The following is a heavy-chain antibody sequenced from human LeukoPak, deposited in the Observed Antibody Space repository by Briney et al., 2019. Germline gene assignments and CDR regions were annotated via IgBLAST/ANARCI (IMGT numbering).Heavy chain of an antibody. D-gene: IGHD4-23*01. CDR2: IYPGDADT. J-gene: IGHJ3*02. CDR3: ARHVSVDPDSPTTSGKRSAGFEI. Sequence: GESLKISCQGLGYRFDNYWVAWVRQRPGKGLEWMGIIYPGDADTAYSPSFQGQVTISADTSIMTVYLQWTSLKASDTAMYYCARHVSVDPDSPTTSGKRSAGFEIWAKGLWSSSLQ. V-gene: IGHV5-51*01. CDR1: GYRFDNYW.